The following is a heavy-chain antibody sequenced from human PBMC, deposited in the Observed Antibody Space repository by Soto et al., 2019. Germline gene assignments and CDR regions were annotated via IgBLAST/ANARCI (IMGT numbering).Heavy chain of an antibody. CDR1: GYTFTSYG. Sequence: ASVKVSCKAPGYTFTSYGISWVRQAPGQGLEWMGWISAYNGTTKYAEKFQGEMTMTTDTATSTAYMDLRSLRSDDTAVYYCARDGERDTGLNFYYYLHGMDAWGQGTRVTVSS. D-gene: IGHD1-1*01. CDR3: ARDGERDTGLNFYYYLHGMDA. J-gene: IGHJ6*02. V-gene: IGHV1-18*04. CDR2: ISAYNGTT.